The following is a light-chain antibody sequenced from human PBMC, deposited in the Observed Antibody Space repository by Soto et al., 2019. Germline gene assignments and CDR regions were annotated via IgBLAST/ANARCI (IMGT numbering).Light chain of an antibody. CDR2: AAS. Sequence: AIRMTQAPSSLSASTGDIVTIACRASQGISSYLAWYQQKPGKAPKLLIYAASTLQSGVPSRFSGSGSGTDFTLTISCLQSEDFATYYCQQYYSYPWTFGQGTKVHIK. V-gene: IGKV1-8*01. CDR3: QQYYSYPWT. CDR1: QGISSY. J-gene: IGKJ1*01.